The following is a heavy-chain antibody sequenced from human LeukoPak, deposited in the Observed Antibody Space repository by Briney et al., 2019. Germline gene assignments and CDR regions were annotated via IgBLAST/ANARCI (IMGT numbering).Heavy chain of an antibody. J-gene: IGHJ4*02. CDR3: ARERAYYGSGSNSYFDY. CDR2: IIPILSTT. V-gene: IGHV1-69*11. CDR1: GGTFSSYA. D-gene: IGHD3-10*01. Sequence: SVKVSCKASGGTFSSYAVSWVRQAPGQGLEWMGRIIPILSTTDYGQKFQGRVTITTDESTRTAYMELNSLRSEDTAVYYCARERAYYGSGSNSYFDYWGRGTLVTVSS.